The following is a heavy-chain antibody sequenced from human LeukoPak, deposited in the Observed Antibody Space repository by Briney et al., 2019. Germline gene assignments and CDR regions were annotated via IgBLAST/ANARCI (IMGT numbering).Heavy chain of an antibody. CDR1: GYTLTDYY. V-gene: IGHV1-2*02. Sequence: VASVKVSCKASGYTLTDYYLHWVRQAPGQGLKWMGWINPNSGATHYAQSFQARVTMTRDTSIASSYMELTGLESDDTAVYYCARGRRILGGPENAGDFFDFWGQGPLVTVSS. D-gene: IGHD3-16*01. CDR2: INPNSGAT. CDR3: ARGRRILGGPENAGDFFDF. J-gene: IGHJ4*01.